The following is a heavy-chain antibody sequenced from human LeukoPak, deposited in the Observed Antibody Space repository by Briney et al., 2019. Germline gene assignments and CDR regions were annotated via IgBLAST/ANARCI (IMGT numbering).Heavy chain of an antibody. Sequence: GASVKVSCKASGYTFTGYYMHWVRQAPGQGLEWMGWINPNSGGTNYAQKFQGRVTMTRDTSISTAYMELSRLRSDDTAVYYCARGPGIQLWSDAFDIWGQGTMVTVSS. V-gene: IGHV1-2*02. CDR3: ARGPGIQLWSDAFDI. J-gene: IGHJ3*02. D-gene: IGHD5-18*01. CDR1: GYTFTGYY. CDR2: INPNSGGT.